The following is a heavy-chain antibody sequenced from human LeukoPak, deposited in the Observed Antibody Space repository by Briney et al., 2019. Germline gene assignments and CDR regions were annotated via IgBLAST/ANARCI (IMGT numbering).Heavy chain of an antibody. J-gene: IGHJ4*02. Sequence: GGSLRLSWAASGFTFSSYAMSWVRQAPGKGLEWVANITPDGNDKYYVDSLKGRFTISRDNTKNSLYLQLNSLRTEDTAVYYCVPGGLAVSGIDYWGQGALVTVSS. D-gene: IGHD6-19*01. CDR1: GFTFSSYA. CDR2: ITPDGNDK. V-gene: IGHV3-7*01. CDR3: VPGGLAVSGIDY.